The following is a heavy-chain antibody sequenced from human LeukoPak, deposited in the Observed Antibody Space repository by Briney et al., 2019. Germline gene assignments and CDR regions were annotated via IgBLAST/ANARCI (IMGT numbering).Heavy chain of an antibody. J-gene: IGHJ4*02. V-gene: IGHV3-7*03. CDR1: GYTFSSSL. D-gene: IGHD6-25*01. Sequence: GSLRLSCAASGYTFSSSLMTWVRQAPGKGLEWVANIKQDGGEKYYVDSLKGRSTISRDNAKNSLYLQMNSLRADDTSVYYCARDLYNSASRWGQGTLVTVSS. CDR2: IKQDGGEK. CDR3: ARDLYNSASR.